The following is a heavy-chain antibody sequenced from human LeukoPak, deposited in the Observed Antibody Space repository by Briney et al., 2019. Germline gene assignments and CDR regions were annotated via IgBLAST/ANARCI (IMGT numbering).Heavy chain of an antibody. Sequence: SETLSLTCTVSGGSISSYYWSWIRQPAGKGLEWIGRIYTSGSTNYNPSLKSRVTMSVDTSKNQFSLKLSSVTAADTAVYYCARGNYDYVWESYRYRETNYFDYWGRGTQVTVSS. CDR2: IYTSGST. V-gene: IGHV4-4*07. CDR1: GGSISSYY. CDR3: ARGNYDYVWESYRYRETNYFDY. D-gene: IGHD3-16*02. J-gene: IGHJ4*02.